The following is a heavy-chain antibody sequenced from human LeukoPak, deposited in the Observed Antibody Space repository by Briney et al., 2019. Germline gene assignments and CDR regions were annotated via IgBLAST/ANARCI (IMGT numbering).Heavy chain of an antibody. CDR3: ASVIWFGELSMNYYFLP. J-gene: IGHJ5*02. V-gene: IGHV4-39*07. Sequence: SETLSLTCTVSGGSISSSSYYWGGIRQPPGKGLEWIGRIYYSGSTYYNPSLKSRVTISEDTSKNQFSLKLSSVTAADTAVYYCASVIWFGELSMNYYFLPRGQGTLVTVSS. D-gene: IGHD3-10*01. CDR2: IYYSGST. CDR1: GGSISSSSYY.